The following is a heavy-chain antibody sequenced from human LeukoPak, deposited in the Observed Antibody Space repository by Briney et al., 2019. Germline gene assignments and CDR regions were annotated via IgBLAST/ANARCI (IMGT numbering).Heavy chain of an antibody. CDR3: AKGAYWNERRFYMDV. V-gene: IGHV3-30-3*01. CDR2: IPYDGSNK. D-gene: IGHD1-1*01. Sequence: GGSLRLSCAASGFTFSSYAMHWVRQAPGKGLEWVAVIPYDGSNKYYADSVKGRFTISRDNSKNTLYLQMNSLRAEDTAVYYCAKGAYWNERRFYMDVWGKGTTVTVSS. J-gene: IGHJ6*03. CDR1: GFTFSSYA.